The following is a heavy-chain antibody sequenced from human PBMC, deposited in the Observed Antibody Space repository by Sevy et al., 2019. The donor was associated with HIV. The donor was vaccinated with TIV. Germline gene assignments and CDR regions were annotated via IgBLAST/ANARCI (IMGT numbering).Heavy chain of an antibody. CDR2: MRQDGSEK. CDR1: GFTFSSYW. J-gene: IGHJ4*02. Sequence: GGSLRLSCAASGFTFSSYWMTWVRQAPGKGLEWVANMRQDGSEKYYVDSVKGRFTISRDNAKNSLYLQMNSLRAEGTAGYYCARGIYGSGSRLGLGYWGQGTLVTVSS. D-gene: IGHD3-10*01. V-gene: IGHV3-7*01. CDR3: ARGIYGSGSRLGLGY.